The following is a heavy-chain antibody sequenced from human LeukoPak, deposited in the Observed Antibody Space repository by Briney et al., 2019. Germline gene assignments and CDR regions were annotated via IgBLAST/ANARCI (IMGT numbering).Heavy chain of an antibody. V-gene: IGHV3-21*01. Sequence: PGGSLRLSCAASGFTFSSYSMNWVRQAPGKGLEWVSSISSSSSYIYYADSVKGRFTISRDNAKNSLYLQMNSLRAEDTAVYYCARDGCAGCSSSWYVYYYYYYMDVWGKGTTVTVSS. CDR3: ARDGCAGCSSSWYVYYYYYYMDV. CDR1: GFTFSSYS. CDR2: ISSSSSYI. D-gene: IGHD6-13*01. J-gene: IGHJ6*03.